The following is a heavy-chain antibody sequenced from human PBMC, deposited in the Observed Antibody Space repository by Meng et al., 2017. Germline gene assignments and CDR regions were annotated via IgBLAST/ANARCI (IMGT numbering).Heavy chain of an antibody. Sequence: SGPTLVKPTQTLTLTCTFSGFSLTTTGMRVSWIRQPPGKALEWFARIDWDDDIFYSTSLKTRLTISKDTSKNQVVLTMTNMDPVDTATYYCARMESSSWYYYFDYWGQGTLVTVSS. J-gene: IGHJ4*02. D-gene: IGHD6-19*01. CDR1: GFSLTTTGMR. CDR3: ARMESSSWYYYFDY. CDR2: IDWDDDI. V-gene: IGHV2-70*04.